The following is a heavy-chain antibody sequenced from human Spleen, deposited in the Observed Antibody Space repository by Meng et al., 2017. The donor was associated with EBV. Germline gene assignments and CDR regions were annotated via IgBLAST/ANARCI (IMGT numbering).Heavy chain of an antibody. CDR1: GDCISSNW. Sequence: QVQLEESGPGLVKPSGTLSLTCAVSGDCISSNWWSWVRQPPGKGLEWIGEIFHSGNTNYNPSLKSRVALSVDKSKNQISLNLNSVTAADTALYYCARGSSGYFSIDLWGQGTLVTVSS. CDR2: IFHSGNT. J-gene: IGHJ5*02. V-gene: IGHV4-4*02. CDR3: ARGSSGYFSIDL. D-gene: IGHD3-22*01.